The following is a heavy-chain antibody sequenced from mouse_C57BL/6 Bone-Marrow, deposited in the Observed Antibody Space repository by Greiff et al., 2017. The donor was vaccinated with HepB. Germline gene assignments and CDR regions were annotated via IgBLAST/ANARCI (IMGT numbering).Heavy chain of an antibody. CDR2: ISDGGSYT. CDR1: GFTFSSYA. J-gene: IGHJ3*01. Sequence: EVKVVESGGGLVQPGESLKLSCAASGFTFSSYAMSWVRQTPEKRLEWVATISDGGSYTYYPDNVKGRFTISRDNAKNNLYLQMSHLKSEDTAMYYCAREPGGSWFAYWGQGTLVTVSA. V-gene: IGHV5-4*01. CDR3: AREPGGSWFAY. D-gene: IGHD3-1*01.